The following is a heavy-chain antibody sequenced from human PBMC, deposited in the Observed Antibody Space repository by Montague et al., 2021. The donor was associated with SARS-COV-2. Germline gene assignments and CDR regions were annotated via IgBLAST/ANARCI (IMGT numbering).Heavy chain of an antibody. V-gene: IGHV3-48*03. D-gene: IGHD3-22*01. CDR1: GFIFSSYE. J-gene: IGHJ4*02. Sequence: SLRLSCAASGFIFSSYEMNWVRQAPRKGLEWVSYISNSGDTKYYADSVKGRFTISRDNAKYSLYLQMSSLRAEDTAVYYCARAGEDYYYDSSGFLYWGQGILATVSS. CDR2: ISNSGDTK. CDR3: ARAGEDYYYDSSGFLY.